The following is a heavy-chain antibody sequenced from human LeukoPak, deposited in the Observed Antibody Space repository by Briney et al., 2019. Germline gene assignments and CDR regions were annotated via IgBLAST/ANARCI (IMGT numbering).Heavy chain of an antibody. CDR3: ARDCSSSCSPYYGMDV. Sequence: GGSLRLSCAASGLTFSNYAMNWVRQASGRGLEWVSGITDSGRKTYYADSVKGRFSISRDNSKNTVYLQMSDLRAEDTAVYYCARDCSSSCSPYYGMDVWGQGTTVTVSS. CDR2: ITDSGRKT. V-gene: IGHV3-23*01. CDR1: GLTFSNYA. J-gene: IGHJ6*02. D-gene: IGHD2-2*01.